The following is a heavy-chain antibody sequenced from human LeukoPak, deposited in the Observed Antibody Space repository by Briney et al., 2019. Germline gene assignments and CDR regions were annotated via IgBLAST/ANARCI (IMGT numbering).Heavy chain of an antibody. Sequence: SETLSLTCTVSGGSISSSTYNWGWIRQPPGKGLEWIGSIYYSGNTYYNASLKSQVSISIDTSKNQFSLRLTSVTAADTAVYYCARQTGSGLFILPGGQGTLVTVSS. CDR1: GGSISSSTYN. J-gene: IGHJ4*02. CDR2: IYYSGNT. CDR3: ARQTGSGLFILP. D-gene: IGHD3/OR15-3a*01. V-gene: IGHV4-39*01.